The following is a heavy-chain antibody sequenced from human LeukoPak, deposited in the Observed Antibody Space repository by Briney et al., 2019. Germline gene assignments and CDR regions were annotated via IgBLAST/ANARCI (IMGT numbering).Heavy chain of an antibody. CDR1: GFTFSSYA. D-gene: IGHD1-14*01. J-gene: IGHJ4*02. CDR3: AKAKTQATLLPGNY. Sequence: GGSLRLSCAASGFTFSSYAVNWVRQPPGKGLEWVSSTSGSGDSTYYADSVKGRFTISRDNSKNTLYLQMNTLRAEDTAVYYCAKAKTQATLLPGNYWGQGTRVTVSS. V-gene: IGHV3-23*01. CDR2: TSGSGDST.